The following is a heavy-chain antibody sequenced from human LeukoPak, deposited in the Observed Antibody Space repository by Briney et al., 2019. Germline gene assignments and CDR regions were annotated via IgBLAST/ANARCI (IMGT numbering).Heavy chain of an antibody. Sequence: GGSLRLSCAASGFTFSSYAMHWVRQAPGKGLEWVAVISYDGSNKYYADSVKGRFTISRDNAKNSLYLQMNSLRAEDTAVYYCARAAGFAAARNDYWGQGTLVTVSS. CDR1: GFTFSSYA. J-gene: IGHJ4*02. CDR3: ARAAGFAAARNDY. V-gene: IGHV3-30-3*01. CDR2: ISYDGSNK. D-gene: IGHD6-13*01.